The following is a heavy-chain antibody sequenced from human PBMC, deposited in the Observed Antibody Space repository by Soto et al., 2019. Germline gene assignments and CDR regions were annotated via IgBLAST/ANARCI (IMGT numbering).Heavy chain of an antibody. CDR1: GFTFSSYG. Sequence: GSLRLSCAASGFTFSSYGMHWVRQAPGKGLEWVSDICYSSSNIYYADSVKGRFTISRDNAKNSLYLQMNSLRDEDTAVYYCARESAALNWFDPWGQGTLVTVSS. J-gene: IGHJ5*02. CDR2: ICYSSSNI. D-gene: IGHD2-2*01. CDR3: ARESAALNWFDP. V-gene: IGHV3-48*02.